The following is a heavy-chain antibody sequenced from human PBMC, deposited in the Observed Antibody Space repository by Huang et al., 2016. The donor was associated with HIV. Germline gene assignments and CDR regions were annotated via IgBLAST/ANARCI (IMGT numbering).Heavy chain of an antibody. CDR2: ITAYNENT. D-gene: IGHD6-13*01. Sequence: QVQLLLSGAEAKKPGASVKVSCKASVYTFTSYGFIWVRQPPGQGLEWLGRITAYNENTNYAQNCQGRLTMTTDTSTSTDDMRLRGLRADATAMYYCAREGIAGDSDWGQGTLVTVSS. J-gene: IGHJ4*02. CDR1: VYTFTSYG. CDR3: AREGIAGDSD. V-gene: IGHV1-18*01.